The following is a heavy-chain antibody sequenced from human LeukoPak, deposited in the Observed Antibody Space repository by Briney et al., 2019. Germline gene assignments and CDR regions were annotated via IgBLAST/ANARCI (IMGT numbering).Heavy chain of an antibody. CDR1: GYTFTSYD. J-gene: IGHJ4*02. V-gene: IGHV1-8*01. CDR3: ARGGTGVWGSYRYTIDY. CDR2: MNPNSGNT. Sequence: GASVKVSCKASGYTFTSYDINWVRQATGQGLEWMGWMNPNSGNTGYAQKFQGRVTMTRNTSISTAYMELSSLRSEDTAVYYCARGGTGVWGSYRYTIDYWGQGTLVTVSS. D-gene: IGHD3-16*02.